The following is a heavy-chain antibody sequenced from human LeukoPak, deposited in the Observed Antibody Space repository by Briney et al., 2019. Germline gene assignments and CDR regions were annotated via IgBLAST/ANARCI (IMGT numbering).Heavy chain of an antibody. J-gene: IGHJ4*02. CDR3: ARRYCSGGICYYFDY. CDR1: GYSFTNHW. V-gene: IGHV5-51*01. Sequence: GASLKISCKGSGYSFTNHWIAWVRQMPGKGLGWMGIIYPGDSDTRYSPSFQGKVTISVDKSISTAYLQWSSLEASDTAMYYCARRYCSGGICYYFDYWGQGSLVTVSS. CDR2: IYPGDSDT. D-gene: IGHD2-15*01.